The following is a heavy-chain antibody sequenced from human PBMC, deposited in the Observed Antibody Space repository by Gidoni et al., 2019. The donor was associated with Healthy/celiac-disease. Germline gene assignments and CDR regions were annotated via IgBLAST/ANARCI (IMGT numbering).Heavy chain of an antibody. Sequence: QVPLQASGPGLVKPSQTLSLTCTVSGCSISSGSYYWSWIRPPAGKGLEWIGRIHTSGSTNYNPALKSRVTISVDTSKNQFSLKLSSVTAADTAVYYCARVKADSSGWSRWFDPWGQGTLVTVSS. CDR2: IHTSGST. CDR3: ARVKADSSGWSRWFDP. J-gene: IGHJ5*02. D-gene: IGHD6-19*01. V-gene: IGHV4-61*02. CDR1: GCSISSGSYY.